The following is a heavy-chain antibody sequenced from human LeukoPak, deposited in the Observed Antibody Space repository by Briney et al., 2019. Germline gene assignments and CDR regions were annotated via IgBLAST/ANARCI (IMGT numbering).Heavy chain of an antibody. CDR3: SFYSSSSAY. V-gene: IGHV7-4-1*02. Sequence: ASVKVSCKASGYTFTSYAMNWVRQAPGQGLEWMGWINTNTGNPTYAQGFTGRFVFSLDTSVSTAYLQISTLKAEDTAVYYCSFYSSSSAYWGQGTLVTVSS. CDR2: INTNTGNP. D-gene: IGHD6-6*01. CDR1: GYTFTSYA. J-gene: IGHJ4*02.